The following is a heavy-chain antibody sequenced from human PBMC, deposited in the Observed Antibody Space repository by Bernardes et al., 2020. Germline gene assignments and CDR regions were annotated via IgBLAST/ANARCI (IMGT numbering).Heavy chain of an antibody. Sequence: SETLSLTCTVSGGSISSYYWSWIRQPPGKGLEWIGYIYYSGSTNYNPSLKSRVTISVDTSKNQFSLKLSSVTAADTAVYYCARESTRRGVGATIDYWGQGTLVTVSS. V-gene: IGHV4-59*01. CDR2: IYYSGST. D-gene: IGHD1-26*01. CDR1: GGSISSYY. CDR3: ARESTRRGVGATIDY. J-gene: IGHJ4*02.